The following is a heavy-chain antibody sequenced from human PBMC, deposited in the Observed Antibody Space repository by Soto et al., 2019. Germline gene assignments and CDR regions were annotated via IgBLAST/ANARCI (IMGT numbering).Heavy chain of an antibody. Sequence: QVQLVQSGAELKKPGSSVKVSCKASGGTFSSYAISWVRQAPGQGLEWMGGIIPIFGTANYAQKFQGRVTITADESTSTAYMELSSLRSEYTAVSYCARSTYGSGSYLSYYYGMDVWGQGTTVTVSS. J-gene: IGHJ6*02. D-gene: IGHD3-10*01. CDR1: GGTFSSYA. V-gene: IGHV1-69*01. CDR2: IIPIFGTA. CDR3: ARSTYGSGSYLSYYYGMDV.